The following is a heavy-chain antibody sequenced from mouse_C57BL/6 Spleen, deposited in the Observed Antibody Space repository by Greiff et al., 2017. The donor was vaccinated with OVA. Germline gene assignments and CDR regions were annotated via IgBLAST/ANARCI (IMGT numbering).Heavy chain of an antibody. D-gene: IGHD4-1*01. Sequence: DVKLVESGGGLVQPKGSLKLSCAASGFTFNTYAMHWVRQAPGKGLEWVARIRSKGSNYATYYADSVKDRFTISRDDSQSMLYLQMNNLKAEDTAMYYCVRDELGPFAYWGQGTLVTVSA. J-gene: IGHJ3*01. CDR1: GFTFNTYA. CDR3: VRDELGPFAY. CDR2: IRSKGSNYAT. V-gene: IGHV10-3*01.